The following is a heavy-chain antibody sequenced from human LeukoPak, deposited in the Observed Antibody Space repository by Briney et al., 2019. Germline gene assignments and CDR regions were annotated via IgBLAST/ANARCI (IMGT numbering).Heavy chain of an antibody. D-gene: IGHD3-9*01. CDR3: ARDVRSILTGSDYYMDV. V-gene: IGHV1-69*01. Sequence: SVKVSCKASGGTFSSYAISWVRQAPGQGLEWMGGIIPIFGTANYAQKFQDRVTITADESTSTAYMELSSLRSEDTAVYYCARDVRSILTGSDYYMDVWGKGTTVTVSS. J-gene: IGHJ6*03. CDR2: IIPIFGTA. CDR1: GGTFSSYA.